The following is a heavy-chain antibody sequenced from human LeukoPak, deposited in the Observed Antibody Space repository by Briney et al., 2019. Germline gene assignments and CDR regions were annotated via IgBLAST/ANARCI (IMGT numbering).Heavy chain of an antibody. CDR2: LSHDGSNK. V-gene: IGHV3-30*18. CDR1: GFPFSSYG. Sequence: GGSLRLSCEASGFPFSSYGMHWVRQAPGKGLEWVAVLSHDGSNKYYADSVKGRFTFSRDNSKNTLYLQMNSLRSDDAAVYYCAKEGYYGSGSFPDSWGQGTLVTVSS. CDR3: AKEGYYGSGSFPDS. D-gene: IGHD3-10*01. J-gene: IGHJ5*01.